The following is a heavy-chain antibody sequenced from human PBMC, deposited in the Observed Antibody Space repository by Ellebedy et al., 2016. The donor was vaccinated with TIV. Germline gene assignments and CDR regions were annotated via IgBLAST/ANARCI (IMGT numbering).Heavy chain of an antibody. CDR2: INQYGTGK. Sequence: GGSLRLSCVASGFTFSSFWMSWVRQAPGKGLEWVANINQYGTGKYFVDSVKGRFTISRDIARNSVLLQMNSLRAEDTAVYYCARADKRAEAAGTSYYYYALDVWGQGTTVTVSS. CDR3: ARADKRAEAAGTSYYYYALDV. D-gene: IGHD6-13*01. V-gene: IGHV3-7*01. CDR1: GFTFSSFW. J-gene: IGHJ6*02.